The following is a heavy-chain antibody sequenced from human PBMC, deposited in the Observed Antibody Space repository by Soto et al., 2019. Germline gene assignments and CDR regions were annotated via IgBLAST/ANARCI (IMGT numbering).Heavy chain of an antibody. V-gene: IGHV4-31*03. CDR2: IYYSGST. Sequence: QVQLQESGPGLVKPSQTLSLTCTVSGGSISSGGYYWSWIRQHPGKGLEWIGYIYYSGSTYYNPSLRCRVTISVYTSKNQFSLKLSPVTAADTAVYYCAREYYDSSGPFLYFDLWGRGTLVTVSS. D-gene: IGHD3-22*01. CDR3: AREYYDSSGPFLYFDL. CDR1: GGSISSGGYY. J-gene: IGHJ2*01.